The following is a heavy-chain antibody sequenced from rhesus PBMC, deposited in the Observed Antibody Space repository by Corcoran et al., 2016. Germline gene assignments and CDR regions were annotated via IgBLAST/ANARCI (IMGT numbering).Heavy chain of an antibody. V-gene: IGHV4-65*01. J-gene: IGHJ5-1*01. CDR2: ISGNSDTT. CDR1: GDSTSGAKW. Sequence: QVQLQESGPGLVKPSETLSLTCAVSGDSTSGAKWWSWIRPPPGKGLEWIGYISGNSDTTYYNPSLKSRVTLSTDTSKNQFSLNLSSLTAADTAVYYCARHSPGGGGRTVRFDVWGPGVLVTVSS. D-gene: IGHD1-14*01. CDR3: ARHSPGGGGRTVRFDV.